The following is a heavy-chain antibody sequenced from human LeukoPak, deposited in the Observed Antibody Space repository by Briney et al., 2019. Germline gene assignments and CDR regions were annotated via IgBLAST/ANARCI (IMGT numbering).Heavy chain of an antibody. D-gene: IGHD5-18*01. CDR3: ARGRSYGPRQYYYYYMDV. J-gene: IGHJ6*03. CDR1: GCSISSSSYY. CDR2: INHSGST. V-gene: IGHV4-39*07. Sequence: SETLSLTCTVSGCSISSSSYYWSWIRQPPGKGLEWIGEINHSGSTNYNPSLKSRVTISVDTSKNQFSLKLSSVTAADTAVYYCARGRSYGPRQYYYYYMDVWGKGTTVTVSS.